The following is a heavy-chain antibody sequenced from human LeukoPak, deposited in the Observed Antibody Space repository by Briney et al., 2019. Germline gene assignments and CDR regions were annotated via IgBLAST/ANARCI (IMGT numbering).Heavy chain of an antibody. D-gene: IGHD6-13*01. CDR3: AKDRPLPGRYSSSWYYFDY. Sequence: GGSLRLSCAASGFTFSSYAMSWVRQVPGKGLEWVSAISSSGGGTYSADSVKGRFTISRDNSENTLYPQMISLRAEDTAIYYCAKDRPLPGRYSSSWYYFDYWGQGTLVTVSS. CDR1: GFTFSSYA. J-gene: IGHJ4*02. V-gene: IGHV3-23*01. CDR2: ISSSGGGT.